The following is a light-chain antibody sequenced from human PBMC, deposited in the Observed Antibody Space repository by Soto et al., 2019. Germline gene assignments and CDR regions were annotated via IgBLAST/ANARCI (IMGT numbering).Light chain of an antibody. CDR1: QGVSTS. Sequence: EIVMTQSPVILSLSPGERATLSCRASQGVSTSLAWYQHRPGQTPRLLIFGASSRAAGAPARFSGSGSGTEFTLTISSLQSEDTAVYYCQQYVYWPRTFGQGTKVEIK. CDR3: QQYVYWPRT. J-gene: IGKJ1*01. CDR2: GAS. V-gene: IGKV3-15*01.